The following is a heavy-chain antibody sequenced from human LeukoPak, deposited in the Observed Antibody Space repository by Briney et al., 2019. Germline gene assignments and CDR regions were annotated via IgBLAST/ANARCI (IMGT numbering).Heavy chain of an antibody. D-gene: IGHD1-14*01. CDR1: GFTFSSHG. V-gene: IGHV3-66*01. CDR3: ARERPDSRNLDS. Sequence: PGGSLRLSCAASGFTFSSHGMNWVRQAPGKGLEWVSITYSGDTTYYADSVKGRFIISRDDSKNTLSLQMNDLRVEDTAVYYCARERPDSRNLDSWGRGALATVSS. CDR2: TYSGDTT. J-gene: IGHJ4*02.